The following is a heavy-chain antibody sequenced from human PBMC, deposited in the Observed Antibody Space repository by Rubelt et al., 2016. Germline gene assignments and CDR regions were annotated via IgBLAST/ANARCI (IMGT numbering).Heavy chain of an antibody. D-gene: IGHD3-3*01. CDR3: ARDPFDLSVSGVFPVDV. Sequence: GSLRLSCAASGFSFSMYWMHWVRQVPGKGLVWVSRIYSDVSSTTYADSVKGRFTISRDNAKNTLYLQMNNLGAEDTAVYYCARDPFDLSVSGVFPVDVWGQGTTVTVSS. V-gene: IGHV3-74*01. J-gene: IGHJ6*02. CDR2: IYSDVSST. CDR1: GFSFSMYW.